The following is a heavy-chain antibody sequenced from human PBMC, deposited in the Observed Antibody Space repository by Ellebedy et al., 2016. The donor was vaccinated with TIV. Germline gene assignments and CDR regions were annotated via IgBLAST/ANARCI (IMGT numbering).Heavy chain of an antibody. CDR3: VRVMWPVPGPVDPFDY. D-gene: IGHD6-19*01. CDR1: GFTFSSHG. CDR2: IPGGGDTT. Sequence: GESLKISCAASGFTFSSHGMAWVRQAPGTGLEWLSGIPGGGDTTYYADSVKGRFTISRDNSKNTLFLQFSSLRAEDTAVFYCVRVMWPVPGPVDPFDYWGQGTPVTVSS. J-gene: IGHJ4*02. V-gene: IGHV3-23*01.